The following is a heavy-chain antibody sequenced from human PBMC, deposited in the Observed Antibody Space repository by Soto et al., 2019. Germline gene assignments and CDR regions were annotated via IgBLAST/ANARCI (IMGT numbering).Heavy chain of an antibody. Sequence: ASVKVSCKASGYTFTSYGISWVRQAPGQGLEWMGWISAYNGNTNYAQKLQGRVTMTTDTSTSTAYMELRSLRSDDTAVYYCARDSRASMQLGVHTYYYYGRDVWDKGSRVTVGS. J-gene: IGHJ6*04. CDR1: GYTFTSYG. D-gene: IGHD2-2*01. CDR2: ISAYNGNT. CDR3: ARDSRASMQLGVHTYYYYGRDV. V-gene: IGHV1-18*01.